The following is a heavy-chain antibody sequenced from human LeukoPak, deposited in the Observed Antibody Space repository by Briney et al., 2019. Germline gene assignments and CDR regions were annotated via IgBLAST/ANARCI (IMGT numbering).Heavy chain of an antibody. CDR3: ARGLRYFDWKGYDY. D-gene: IGHD3-9*01. CDR2: INHSGST. Sequence: PSETLSLTCAVYGVSFSGYYWSWIRQPPGKGLEWIGEINHSGSTNYNPSLKSRVTISVDTSKNQFSLKLSSVTAADTAVYYCARGLRYFDWKGYDYWGQGTLVTVSS. V-gene: IGHV4-34*01. J-gene: IGHJ4*02. CDR1: GVSFSGYY.